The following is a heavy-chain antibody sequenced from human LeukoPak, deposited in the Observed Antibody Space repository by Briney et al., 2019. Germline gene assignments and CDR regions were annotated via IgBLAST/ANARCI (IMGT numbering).Heavy chain of an antibody. CDR3: GRHGPGAFGVVVIPL. V-gene: IGHV4-39*01. D-gene: IGHD3-3*01. Sequence: SETLSLTCAVSGDSISSSRYYWGWLRQPPGKGLEWIGSIYYSGSTYYNPSLKSRVTVSVGTSKNQFSLNLNSVTAADTAVYYCGRHGPGAFGVVVIPLWGQGTLVTGSS. CDR1: GDSISSSRYY. J-gene: IGHJ4*02. CDR2: IYYSGST.